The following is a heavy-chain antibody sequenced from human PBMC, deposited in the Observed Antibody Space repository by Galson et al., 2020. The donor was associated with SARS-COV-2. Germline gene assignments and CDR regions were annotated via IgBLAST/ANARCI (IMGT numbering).Heavy chain of an antibody. J-gene: IGHJ6*02. D-gene: IGHD1-26*01. V-gene: IGHV3-30-3*01. CDR1: GFTFSNYA. Sequence: TGGSLRLSCAASGFTFSNYALHWVRQAPGKGLEWVAVTSHDGSSKYYADSLKGRFTISRDNSRNTLYLQMNSLRAEDTAVYYCARDMGNRGGFPYYCRYVMDVWGQGTTVTVSS. CDR2: TSHDGSSK. CDR3: ARDMGNRGGFPYYCRYVMDV.